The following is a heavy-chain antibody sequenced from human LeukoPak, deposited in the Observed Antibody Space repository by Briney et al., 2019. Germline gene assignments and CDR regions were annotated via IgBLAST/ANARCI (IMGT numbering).Heavy chain of an antibody. D-gene: IGHD3/OR15-3a*01. CDR2: ISSNSNYI. CDR1: GFTFSSYT. J-gene: IGHJ4*02. CDR3: ARYFQTGYPYYFDY. Sequence: PGGSLRLSCAASGFTFSSYTMNWVRQAPGKGLEWVSSISSNSNYIYYADSVKGRFTISRDNAKNSLYLQMNSLRAEDTAVYYCARYFQTGYPYYFDYWGQGTLVTVSS. V-gene: IGHV3-21*01.